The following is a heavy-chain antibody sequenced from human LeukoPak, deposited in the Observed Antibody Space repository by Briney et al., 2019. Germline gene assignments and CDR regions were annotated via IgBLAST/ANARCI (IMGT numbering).Heavy chain of an antibody. J-gene: IGHJ4*02. D-gene: IGHD2-2*01. V-gene: IGHV1-18*04. CDR3: ARGPRRAYCSSPSCPLQTDY. Sequence: ASVTLACNAAGYTFTSYGISWVRQAHGQVLEWMGWISAYNGNTNYAQKLQGRVTMTTDTSTSTAYMELRSLRSDDTAVYHCARGPRRAYCSSPSCPLQTDYWGQGTLVTVSS. CDR1: GYTFTSYG. CDR2: ISAYNGNT.